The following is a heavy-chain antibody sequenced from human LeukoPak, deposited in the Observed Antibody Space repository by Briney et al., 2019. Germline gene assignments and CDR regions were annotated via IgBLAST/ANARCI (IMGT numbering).Heavy chain of an antibody. CDR2: IIPIFGTA. Sequence: GASVKVSCKASGGTFSSYAISWVRQAPGQGLEWMGGIIPIFGTANYAQKFQGRVTITADESTSTAYMELRRLRSDDTAVYYCASGDYGDPPLNYWGQGTLVTVSS. J-gene: IGHJ4*02. CDR3: ASGDYGDPPLNY. V-gene: IGHV1-69*13. CDR1: GGTFSSYA. D-gene: IGHD4/OR15-4a*01.